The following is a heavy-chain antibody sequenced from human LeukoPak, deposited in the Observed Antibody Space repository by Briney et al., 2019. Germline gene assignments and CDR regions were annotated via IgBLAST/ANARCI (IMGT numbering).Heavy chain of an antibody. CDR2: IYTSGST. CDR3: ARVASTHSTVDAFDI. Sequence: SETLSLTCTVSGGSISSSSYYWGWIRQPAGKGLEWIGRIYTSGSTNYNPSLRNRVTISVDTSKNQFSLKLSSVTAADTAVYYCARVASTHSTVDAFDIWGQGTMVTVSS. D-gene: IGHD2-15*01. CDR1: GGSISSSSYY. V-gene: IGHV4-61*02. J-gene: IGHJ3*02.